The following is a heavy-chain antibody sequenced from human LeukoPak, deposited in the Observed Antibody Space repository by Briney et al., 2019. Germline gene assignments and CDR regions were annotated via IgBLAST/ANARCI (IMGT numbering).Heavy chain of an antibody. Sequence: GGSLRLSCAASGLTFSNYAIHWVRQAPGKGLQWVGFISYDGTNTYYADSVRGRFTISRDNSNSAVYLQMNSLRAEDTAVYYCARKYHYDSAGYGLDYWGQGTLVTVSS. D-gene: IGHD3-22*01. CDR1: GLTFSNYA. CDR3: ARKYHYDSAGYGLDY. J-gene: IGHJ4*02. V-gene: IGHV3-30*04. CDR2: ISYDGTNT.